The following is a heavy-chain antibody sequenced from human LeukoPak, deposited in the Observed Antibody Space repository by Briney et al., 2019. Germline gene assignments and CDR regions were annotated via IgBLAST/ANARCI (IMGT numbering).Heavy chain of an antibody. CDR3: ARDHEYGSGPYYFDY. CDR1: GGTFSSYA. D-gene: IGHD3-10*01. J-gene: IGHJ4*02. V-gene: IGHV1-69*13. Sequence: ASVKVSCKASGGTFSSYAISWVRQAPGQGLEWMGGIIPIFGTANYAQKFQGRVTITADESTSTAYMELSSLRSEDTAVYYCARDHEYGSGPYYFDYWGQGTLVTVSS. CDR2: IIPIFGTA.